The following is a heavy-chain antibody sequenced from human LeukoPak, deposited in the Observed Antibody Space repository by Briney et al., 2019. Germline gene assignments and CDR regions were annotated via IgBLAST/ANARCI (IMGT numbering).Heavy chain of an antibody. V-gene: IGHV3-64*01. CDR2: ISSNGGST. CDR3: GKDSHPGSGSYYKGNFDY. CDR1: GFTFSSYA. Sequence: QAGGSLRLSCAASGFTFSSYAMHWVRQAPGKGLEYVSAISSNGGSTYYANSVKGRFTISRDNNKNTLYLQMGSLRAEDTALYYCGKDSHPGSGSYYKGNFDYWGQGTLVTVSS. D-gene: IGHD3-10*01. J-gene: IGHJ4*02.